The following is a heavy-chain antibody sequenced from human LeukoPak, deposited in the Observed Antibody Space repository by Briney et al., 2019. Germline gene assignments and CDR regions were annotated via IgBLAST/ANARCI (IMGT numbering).Heavy chain of an antibody. V-gene: IGHV3-30*18. CDR1: GFTFSSYG. CDR3: AKNGMVFNWFDP. D-gene: IGHD1-1*01. CDR2: ISYDGSNK. J-gene: IGHJ5*02. Sequence: PGGSLRLSCAASGFTFSSYGMHWVRQAPGKGLEWVAVISYDGSNKYYADSVKGRFTISRDNSKNTLYLQMNSLRAEDTAVYYCAKNGMVFNWFDPWGQGTLVTVSS.